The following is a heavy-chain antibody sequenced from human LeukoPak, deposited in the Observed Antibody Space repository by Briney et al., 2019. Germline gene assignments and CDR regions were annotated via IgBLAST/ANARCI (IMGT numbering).Heavy chain of an antibody. CDR1: GGSISSYY. CDR2: IYTSGST. Sequence: SETLSLTCTVSGGSISSYYRSWIRQPAGKGLEWIGRIYTSGSTNYNPSLKSRVTMSVDTSTKQSSLKVGSVSAADTAVYYCARAYSSSWYWNWFDPWGQGTLVTVSS. CDR3: ARAYSSSWYWNWFDP. D-gene: IGHD6-13*01. J-gene: IGHJ5*02. V-gene: IGHV4-4*07.